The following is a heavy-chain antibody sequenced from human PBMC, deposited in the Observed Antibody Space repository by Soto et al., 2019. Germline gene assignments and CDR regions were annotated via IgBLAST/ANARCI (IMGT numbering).Heavy chain of an antibody. CDR1: GFTFSSYS. CDR3: AREPFGIAVVSPHRRNDY. V-gene: IGHV3-48*01. J-gene: IGHJ4*02. Sequence: EVQLVESGGGLVQPGGSLRLSCAASGFTFSSYSMNWVRQAPGKGLEWVSYISSSSSTTYYADSVKGRFTISRDNAKNSLYGQMKRLRAEDTAVYYCAREPFGIAVVSPHRRNDYWGQGTLVTVSS. CDR2: ISSSSSTT. D-gene: IGHD6-19*01.